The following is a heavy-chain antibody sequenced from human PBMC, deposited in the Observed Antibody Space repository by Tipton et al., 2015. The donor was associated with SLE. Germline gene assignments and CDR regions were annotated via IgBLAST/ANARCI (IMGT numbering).Heavy chain of an antibody. CDR3: TRVRTGTTREYYFDY. D-gene: IGHD1-1*01. CDR1: GFTFSDYY. J-gene: IGHJ4*02. Sequence: GSLRLSCAASGFTFSDYYMSWIRQAPGKGLEWVSYISSSGSTIYYADSVKGRFTISRDNAKNSLYLQMNSLRAEDTAVYYCTRVRTGTTREYYFDYWGQGTLVTVSS. CDR2: ISSSGSTI. V-gene: IGHV3-11*04.